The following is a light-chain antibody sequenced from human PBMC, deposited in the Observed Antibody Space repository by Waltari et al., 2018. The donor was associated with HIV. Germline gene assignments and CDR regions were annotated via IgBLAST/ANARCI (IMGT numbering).Light chain of an antibody. CDR3: QQYNRDPS. J-gene: IGKJ5*01. Sequence: DIHMTQSPSTLSAFVGDRVTFTCRSSQDITSWLAWYQQKPGKAPKLLIRKASVLESGVSSRCSGSGSGTEFTLIIDSLEPDDFATYYCQQYNRDPSFGQGTRLEMK. V-gene: IGKV1-5*03. CDR2: KAS. CDR1: QDITSW.